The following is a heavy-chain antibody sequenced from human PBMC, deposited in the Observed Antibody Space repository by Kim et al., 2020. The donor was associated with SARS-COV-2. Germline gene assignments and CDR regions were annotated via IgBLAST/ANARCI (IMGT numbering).Heavy chain of an antibody. V-gene: IGHV3-53*04. CDR3: ARVQFWSGYPGMDV. Sequence: GGSLRLSCAASGFTVSSNYMSWVRQAPGKGLEWVSVIYSGGSTYNADSVKGRFTISRHNSKNTLYLLMNSLRAEDTAVYYCARVQFWSGYPGMDVCGQGTTCTASS. J-gene: IGHJ6*02. CDR1: GFTVSSNY. CDR2: IYSGGST. D-gene: IGHD3-3*01.